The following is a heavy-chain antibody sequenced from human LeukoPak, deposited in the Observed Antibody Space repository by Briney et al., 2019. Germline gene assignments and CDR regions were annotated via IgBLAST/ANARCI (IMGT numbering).Heavy chain of an antibody. V-gene: IGHV4-59*12. D-gene: IGHD3-10*01. CDR3: AKGAYHHGSGRYFDY. CDR1: GGSISGYY. J-gene: IGHJ4*02. CDR2: IYYSGST. Sequence: KPSETLSLTCTVSGGSISGYYWSWIRQPPGKGLEWIGYIYYSGSTNYNPSLKSRLTMSVDTSKNQFSLKLSSVTAADTAVYYCAKGAYHHGSGRYFDYWGQGTLVTVSS.